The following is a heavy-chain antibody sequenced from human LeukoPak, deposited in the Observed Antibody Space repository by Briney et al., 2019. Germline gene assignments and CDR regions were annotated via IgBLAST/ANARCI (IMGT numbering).Heavy chain of an antibody. Sequence: PGGSLRLSCAASGFTFSIYAMSWVRQAPGKGMEWVSLISGDGGSTYYADSVKGRFTISRDNSKNSLYLQMNSLRTEDTALYYCAKDDKQQLSTDYWGQGTLVTVSS. CDR3: AKDDKQQLSTDY. J-gene: IGHJ4*02. CDR2: ISGDGGST. CDR1: GFTFSIYA. D-gene: IGHD6-13*01. V-gene: IGHV3-43*02.